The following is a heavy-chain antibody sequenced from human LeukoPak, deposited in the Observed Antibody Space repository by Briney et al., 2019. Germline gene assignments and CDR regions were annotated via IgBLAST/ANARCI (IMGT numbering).Heavy chain of an antibody. V-gene: IGHV6-1*01. CDR3: ARERCKRFSGGSCHYNYYMDV. CDR1: GDSVSSNSAA. Sequence: SQTLSLTCAISGDSVSSNSAAWNWIRQSPSRGLEWLGRTYYRSKWYNDYAVSVKSRITINPDTSKNQFSLQLNSVTPEDTAVYYCARERCKRFSGGSCHYNYYMDVWGKGTTVTISS. CDR2: TYYRSKWYN. D-gene: IGHD2-15*01. J-gene: IGHJ6*03.